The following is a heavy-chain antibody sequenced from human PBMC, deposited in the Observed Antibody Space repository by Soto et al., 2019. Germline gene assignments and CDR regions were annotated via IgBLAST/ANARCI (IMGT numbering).Heavy chain of an antibody. V-gene: IGHV3-7*04. J-gene: IGHJ4*02. CDR1: GFTFSSYW. CDR2: IKQDGGEK. Sequence: EVQLVESGGNLVQPGGSLRFSCVASGFTFSSYWMTWVRQAPGKGLEWVGNIKQDGGEKNYVDSVKGRFTISGDNAKNSVYLQMNSLRAEDTAVYYCAREIVVARGASYFDYWGPGTLVTVSS. D-gene: IGHD2-2*01. CDR3: AREIVVARGASYFDY.